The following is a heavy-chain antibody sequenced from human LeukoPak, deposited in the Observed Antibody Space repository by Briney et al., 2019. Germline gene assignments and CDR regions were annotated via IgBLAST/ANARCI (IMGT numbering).Heavy chain of an antibody. CDR1: GYTFTSYG. CDR3: ARDQIAAGLNWFDP. J-gene: IGHJ5*02. CDR2: ISAYNGNT. V-gene: IGHV1-18*01. D-gene: IGHD6-13*01. Sequence: ASVKVSCKASGYTFTSYGISXXXXXPGXXXXXXGWISAYNGNTNYAQKLQGRVTMTTXXSXXTAYMELRSLRSDDTAVYYCARDQIAAGLNWFDPWGQGTLVTVSS.